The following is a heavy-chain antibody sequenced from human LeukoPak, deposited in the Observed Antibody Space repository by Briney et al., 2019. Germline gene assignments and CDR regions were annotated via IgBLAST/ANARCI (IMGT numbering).Heavy chain of an antibody. Sequence: SVKVSCKASGYTFTSYYMHWVRQAPGQGLEWMGIINPSGGSTSYAQKFQGRVTMTRDTSTSTVYMELSSLRSEDTAVYYCARDISYCSGGSCYLIIDYWGQGTLVTVSS. CDR3: ARDISYCSGGSCYLIIDY. J-gene: IGHJ4*02. D-gene: IGHD2-15*01. V-gene: IGHV1-46*01. CDR1: GYTFTSYY. CDR2: INPSGGST.